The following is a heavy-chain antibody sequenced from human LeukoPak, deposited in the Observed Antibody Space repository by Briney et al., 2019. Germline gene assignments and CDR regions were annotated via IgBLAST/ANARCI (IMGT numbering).Heavy chain of an antibody. CDR1: GFTFSTYA. CDR3: AREGEVMDYDSSGYYFAFDI. Sequence: PGGSLRLSCAASGFTFSTYALNWVRQAPGKGLEWVSSISSSSSYIYYADSVKGRFTISRDNAKNSLYLQMNSLRAEDTAVYYCAREGEVMDYDSSGYYFAFDIWGQGTMVTVSS. V-gene: IGHV3-21*01. D-gene: IGHD3-22*01. J-gene: IGHJ3*02. CDR2: ISSSSSYI.